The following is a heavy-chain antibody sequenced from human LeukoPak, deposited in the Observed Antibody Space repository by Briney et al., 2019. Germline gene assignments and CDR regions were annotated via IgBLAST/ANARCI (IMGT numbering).Heavy chain of an antibody. J-gene: IGHJ6*02. Sequence: SETLSLTCTVSGGSISSYYWSWIRQPPGKGLEWIGYIYYSGSTNYNPSLKSRVTISVDTSKNQFSLKLSSVTAADTAVYYCARQNPWLGQNYYYGMDVWGQGTTVTVSS. CDR1: GGSISSYY. CDR3: ARQNPWLGQNYYYGMDV. CDR2: IYYSGST. V-gene: IGHV4-59*08. D-gene: IGHD6-19*01.